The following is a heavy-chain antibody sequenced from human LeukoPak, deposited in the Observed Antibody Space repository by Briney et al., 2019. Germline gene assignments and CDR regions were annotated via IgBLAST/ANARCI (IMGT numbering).Heavy chain of an antibody. CDR2: IKQDGSEK. CDR1: GFTFSSYW. D-gene: IGHD6-19*01. CDR3: ARDLAGSSGWPDAFDI. Sequence: GGSLRLSCAASGFTFSSYWMSWVRQAPGKGLEWVANIKQDGSEKYYVDSVKGRFTISRDNAKNPLYLQMNSLRAEDTAVYYCARDLAGSSGWPDAFDIWGQGTMVTVSS. V-gene: IGHV3-7*01. J-gene: IGHJ3*02.